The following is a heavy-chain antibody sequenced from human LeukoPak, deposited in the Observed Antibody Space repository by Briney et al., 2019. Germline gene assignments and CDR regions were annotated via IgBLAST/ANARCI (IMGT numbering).Heavy chain of an antibody. D-gene: IGHD3-22*01. CDR2: ISSSGSTI. CDR1: GFTFSDYY. CDR3: AKDHFMSSGYYYFDY. J-gene: IGHJ4*02. Sequence: GGSLRLSCAASGFTFSDYYMSWIRQAPGKGLEWVSYISSSGSTIYYADSVKGRFTISRDNSKNTLYLQMNSLRAEDTAVYYCAKDHFMSSGYYYFDYWGQGTLVTVSS. V-gene: IGHV3-11*01.